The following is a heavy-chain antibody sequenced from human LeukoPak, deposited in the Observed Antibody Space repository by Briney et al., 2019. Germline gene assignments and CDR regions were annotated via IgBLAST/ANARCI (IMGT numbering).Heavy chain of an antibody. CDR3: ARGQLRYFDWPQG. CDR2: ISGSGGST. J-gene: IGHJ4*02. V-gene: IGHV3-23*01. CDR1: GFTFSSYG. Sequence: PGGTLRLSCAASGFTFSSYGMSWVRQAPGKGLEWVSAISGSGGSTYYADSVKGRFTISRDNSKNTLYLQMNSLRAEDTAVYYCARGQLRYFDWPQGWGQGTLVTVSS. D-gene: IGHD3-9*01.